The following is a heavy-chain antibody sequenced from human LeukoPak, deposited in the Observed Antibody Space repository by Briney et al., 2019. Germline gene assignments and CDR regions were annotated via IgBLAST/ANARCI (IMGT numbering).Heavy chain of an antibody. D-gene: IGHD3-16*01. CDR1: GGSISSYY. CDR2: IYTSGST. J-gene: IGHJ6*02. CDR3: ARGGRNYYFYGMDV. V-gene: IGHV4-4*07. Sequence: SETLSLTCTVSGGSISSYYWNWLRQPAGKGLEWIGRIYTSGSTNYNPSLKSRVTMSVDTFKNQFSLKLTSVTAADTAVYYCARGGRNYYFYGMDVWGQGTTVTVSS.